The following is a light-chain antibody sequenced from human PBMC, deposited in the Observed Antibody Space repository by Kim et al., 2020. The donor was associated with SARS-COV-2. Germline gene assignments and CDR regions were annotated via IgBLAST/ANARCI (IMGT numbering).Light chain of an antibody. CDR3: LQHNSYPLT. CDR1: QDIRNE. Sequence: ASVGDRVTIPCRASQDIRNELGWYQQKPGKAPKRLIYGTSTLQSGVPSRFSGSGSGTEFTLPISSLQPEDFATYYCLQHNSYPLTFGPGTTVDIK. J-gene: IGKJ3*01. V-gene: IGKV1-17*01. CDR2: GTS.